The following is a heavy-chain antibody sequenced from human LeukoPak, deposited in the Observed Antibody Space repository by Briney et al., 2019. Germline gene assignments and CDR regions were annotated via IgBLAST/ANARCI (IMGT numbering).Heavy chain of an antibody. D-gene: IGHD3-10*01. V-gene: IGHV4-34*01. J-gene: IGHJ5*02. Sequence: SETLSLTCAVYGGSFSGYYWSWLRQPPGKGLEWSGELNHSGSTNYNPSLKSRVTISVDTSKNQFPLKLSSVTAADTAVYYGAREVAEWFGELLAWFDPWGQGTLVTVSS. CDR3: AREVAEWFGELLAWFDP. CDR2: LNHSGST. CDR1: GGSFSGYY.